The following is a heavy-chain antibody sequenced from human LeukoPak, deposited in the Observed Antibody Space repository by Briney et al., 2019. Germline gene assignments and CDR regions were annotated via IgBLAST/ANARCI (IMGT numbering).Heavy chain of an antibody. J-gene: IGHJ4*02. CDR1: GFTFSSYS. V-gene: IGHV3-21*01. CDR3: ARDPPRDSSGYTLYYFDY. CDR2: ISSSSSYI. D-gene: IGHD3-22*01. Sequence: GGFLRLSCAASGFTFSSYSMNWVRQAPGRGLEWVSSISSSSSYIYYADSVKGRFTISRDNAKNSLYLQMNSLRAEDTAVYYCARDPPRDSSGYTLYYFDYWGQGTLVTVSS.